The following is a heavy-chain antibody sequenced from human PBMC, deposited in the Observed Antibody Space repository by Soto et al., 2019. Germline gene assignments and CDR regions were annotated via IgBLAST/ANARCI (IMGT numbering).Heavy chain of an antibody. CDR1: GFTFSSYG. D-gene: IGHD3-22*01. V-gene: IGHV3-33*01. J-gene: IGHJ4*02. Sequence: ESGGGVVQPGRSLRLSCAASGFTFSSYGMHWVRQAPGKGLEWVAVIWYDGSNKYYADSVKGRFTISRDNSKNTLYLQMNSLRAEDTAVYYCARGNYDSSGYHDYWGQGTLVTVSS. CDR3: ARGNYDSSGYHDY. CDR2: IWYDGSNK.